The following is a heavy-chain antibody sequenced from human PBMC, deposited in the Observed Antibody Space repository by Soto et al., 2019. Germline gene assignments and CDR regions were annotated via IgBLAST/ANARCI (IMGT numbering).Heavy chain of an antibody. V-gene: IGHV3-30*18. D-gene: IGHD2-21*02. J-gene: IGHJ4*02. Sequence: QVQLVESGGGVVQPGRSLRLSCAASGFTFSSYGMHWVRQAPGKGLEWVAVISYDGSNKYYADHVKGRFTVSRDKSKNTLYLQVNSLRAEDTAVYYCAKDKVPVVVTAPFDYWGQGTLVTVSS. CDR2: ISYDGSNK. CDR3: AKDKVPVVVTAPFDY. CDR1: GFTFSSYG.